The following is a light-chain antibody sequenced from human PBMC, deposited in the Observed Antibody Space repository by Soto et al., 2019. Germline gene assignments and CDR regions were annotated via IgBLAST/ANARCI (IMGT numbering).Light chain of an antibody. J-gene: IGLJ3*02. CDR1: GSNIGAGYA. CDR2: NSN. CDR3: AVWDDGLSGSV. V-gene: IGLV1-40*01. Sequence: QSVLTQPPSVSGAPGQRVTISCTGSGSNIGAGYAVHWYQQLPGTAPKLLIYNSNVRPSGVPDRFSGSKSGTSASLVIGGLQSEDEADYYCAVWDDGLSGSVFGGGTKLTVL.